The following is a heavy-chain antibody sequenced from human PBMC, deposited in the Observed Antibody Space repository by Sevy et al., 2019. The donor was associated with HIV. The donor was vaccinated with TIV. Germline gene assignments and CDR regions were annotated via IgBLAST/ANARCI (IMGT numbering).Heavy chain of an antibody. CDR1: GFTFSSYA. J-gene: IGHJ4*02. Sequence: GGSLRLSCAASGFTFSSYAMSWVRQAPGKGLEWVSAISGSGGSTYYADSVKGRFTFSRDNSKNTLYLQMNGLRAEDTAVYYCARHDYGDYIDSYWGQGTLVTVSS. CDR3: ARHDYGDYIDSY. V-gene: IGHV3-23*01. D-gene: IGHD4-17*01. CDR2: ISGSGGST.